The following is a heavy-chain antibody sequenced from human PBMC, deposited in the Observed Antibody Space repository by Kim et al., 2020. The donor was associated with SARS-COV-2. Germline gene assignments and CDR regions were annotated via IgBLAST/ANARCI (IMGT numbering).Heavy chain of an antibody. D-gene: IGHD6-13*01. CDR2: ISYHGSNQ. CDR1: GYTFSSYG. V-gene: IGHV3-30*18. CDR3: AKDSLYSRCWNEGFYFYGVDV. Sequence: GGSLRLSCAASGYTFSSYGMHWVRQAPGKGLEWVAAISYHGSNQYYADSVQGRFTLSRDNSKNTVYLQMNSLRAEDTAMYYCAKDSLYSRCWNEGFYFYGVDVWGQGTTVTVSS. J-gene: IGHJ6*02.